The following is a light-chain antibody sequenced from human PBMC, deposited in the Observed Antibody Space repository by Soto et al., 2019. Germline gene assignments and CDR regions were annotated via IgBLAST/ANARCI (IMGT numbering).Light chain of an antibody. CDR2: DVT. CDR1: SSDVGAYNY. CDR3: CSYAGSSLWV. V-gene: IGLV2-11*01. J-gene: IGLJ3*02. Sequence: QSALTQPRSVSGSPGQSVTISCTGTSSDVGAYNYVSWYQHHPGKAPKLVIYDVTKRPSGVPDRFAGSKSGNTASLTISGLHAEEEADYYCCSYAGSSLWVFGGGTKLTVL.